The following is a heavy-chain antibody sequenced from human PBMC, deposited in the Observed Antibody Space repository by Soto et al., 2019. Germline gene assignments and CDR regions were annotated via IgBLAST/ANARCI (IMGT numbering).Heavy chain of an antibody. CDR2: ISTYNGDT. Sequence: ASVKVSCKASGYTFTRSGISWVRQAPGQGLEWMGWISTYNGDTNYAQTFQGRVTMTTDTSTSTAHMEVRSLRSDDTAVYYCARGVGSGTYYNQYNWFDPWGQGTLVTVSS. CDR1: GYTFTRSG. V-gene: IGHV1-18*01. CDR3: ARGVGSGTYYNQYNWFDP. J-gene: IGHJ5*02. D-gene: IGHD3-10*01.